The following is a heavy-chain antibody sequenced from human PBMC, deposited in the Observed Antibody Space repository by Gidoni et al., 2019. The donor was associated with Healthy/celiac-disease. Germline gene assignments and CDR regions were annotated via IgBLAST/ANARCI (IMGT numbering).Heavy chain of an antibody. CDR1: GGSISSSSYY. D-gene: IGHD3-22*01. CDR3: ARHGSSNVITMIVVVPGFDP. CDR2: IYYSGST. V-gene: IGHV4-39*01. J-gene: IGHJ5*02. Sequence: QLQLQESGPGLVKPSETLSLTCTVSGGSISSSSYYWGWIRQPPGKGLEWIGSIYYSGSTYYNPSLKSRVTISVDTSKNQFSLKLSSVTAADTAVYYCARHGSSNVITMIVVVPGFDPWGQGTLVTVSS.